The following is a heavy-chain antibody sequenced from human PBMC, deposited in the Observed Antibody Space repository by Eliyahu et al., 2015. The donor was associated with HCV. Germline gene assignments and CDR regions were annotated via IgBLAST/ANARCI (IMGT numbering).Heavy chain of an antibody. J-gene: IGHJ4*02. CDR3: TRGLYDRGAYSYFY. D-gene: IGHD2-15*01. CDR2: IRSGADNFAT. CDR1: GFKFSGSP. Sequence: EVQLVESGGGLVQSGGSLTLSXAVSGFKFSGSPIHWVRQASGKGLEWVGLIRSGADNFATVYGASVKGRFTISRDDSRDTAYLQMNNLKTEDTGLYYCTRGLYDRGAYSYFYWGQGTLVTVSS. V-gene: IGHV3-73*01.